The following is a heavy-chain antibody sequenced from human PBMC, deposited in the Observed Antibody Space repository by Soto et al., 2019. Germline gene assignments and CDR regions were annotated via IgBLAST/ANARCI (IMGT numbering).Heavy chain of an antibody. J-gene: IGHJ5*02. CDR2: ISGSGGTT. D-gene: IGHD1-26*01. CDR3: AKDLVLLRS. CDR1: GFTFSSFA. V-gene: IGHV3-23*01. Sequence: GGSLRLSCAAFGFTFSSFAMTWVREAPGRGLEWISGISGSGGTTYDADSVKGRFIISRDNSKNTLYLQMNSLRAEDTAIYYCAKDLVLLRSWGQGTLVTVSS.